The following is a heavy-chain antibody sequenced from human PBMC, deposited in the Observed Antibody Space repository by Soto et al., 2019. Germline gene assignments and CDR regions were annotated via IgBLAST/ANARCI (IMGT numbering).Heavy chain of an antibody. CDR1: GGSIISSSYY. CDR3: ARYGGSGWYNYRAFDI. J-gene: IGHJ3*02. CDR2: IYYSGST. V-gene: IGHV4-39*01. Sequence: SETLPLTCTVSGGSIISSSYYWGLIRQPPGKGLEWIGSIYYSGSTYYNPSLKSRVTISVDTSKNQFSLKLSSVTAADTAAYYCARYGGSGWYNYRAFDIWGQGTMV. D-gene: IGHD6-19*01.